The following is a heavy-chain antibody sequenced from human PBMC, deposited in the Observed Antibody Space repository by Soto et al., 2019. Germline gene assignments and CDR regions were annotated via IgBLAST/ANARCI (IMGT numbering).Heavy chain of an antibody. V-gene: IGHV4-31*03. Sequence: QVQLQESGPGLVKPSQTLSLTCTVSGGSISTGGYYWSWIRQHPGRGLEWIGYIYHSGMTFSNPSLQSRVAISIDTSEIQFSLKRSSVTAADTAVYYCATVRWELHDAFDIWGHGTMVSVSS. D-gene: IGHD4-17*01. CDR3: ATVRWELHDAFDI. CDR2: IYHSGMT. J-gene: IGHJ3*02. CDR1: GGSISTGGYY.